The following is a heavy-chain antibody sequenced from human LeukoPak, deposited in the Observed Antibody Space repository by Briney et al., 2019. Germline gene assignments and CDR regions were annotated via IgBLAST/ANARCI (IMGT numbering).Heavy chain of an antibody. V-gene: IGHV4-34*01. D-gene: IGHD6-13*01. J-gene: IGHJ5*02. Sequence: PSETLSLTCAVYGGSFSGYYWSWIRQPPGKGLEWIGSIYYSGSTYYNPSLKSRVTISVDTSKNQFSLKLSSVTAADTAVYYCARGVAAAKEWFDPWGQGTLVTVSS. CDR1: GGSFSGYY. CDR3: ARGVAAAKEWFDP. CDR2: IYYSGST.